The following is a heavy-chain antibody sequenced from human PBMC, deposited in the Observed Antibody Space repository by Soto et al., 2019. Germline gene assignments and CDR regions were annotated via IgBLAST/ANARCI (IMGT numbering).Heavy chain of an antibody. D-gene: IGHD3-10*01. CDR2: IYYSGST. J-gene: IGHJ4*02. CDR1: GGSISSSSYY. CDR3: ARHPSSGRWDYFDY. V-gene: IGHV4-39*01. Sequence: QLQLQESGPGLVKPSETLSLTCTVSGGSISSSSYYWGWIRQPPGKGLEWIGSIYYSGSTYYNPSLKSRVTISVDTSKNQFSLKLSSVTAADTAVYYCARHPSSGRWDYFDYWGQGTLVTVSS.